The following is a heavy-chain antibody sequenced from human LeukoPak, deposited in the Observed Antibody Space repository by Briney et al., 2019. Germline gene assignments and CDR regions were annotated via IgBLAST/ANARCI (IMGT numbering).Heavy chain of an antibody. CDR1: GYTFTSYG. V-gene: IGHV1-18*01. Sequence: ASVKVSCKASGYTFTSYGISWVRQAPGQGLEWMGWISVYNGNTNYAQKFQGRVTITTDESTSTAYMELSSLRSEDTAVYYCARLEGVLLEDYWGQGTLVTVSS. CDR3: ARLEGVLLEDY. CDR2: ISVYNGNT. J-gene: IGHJ4*02. D-gene: IGHD3-16*01.